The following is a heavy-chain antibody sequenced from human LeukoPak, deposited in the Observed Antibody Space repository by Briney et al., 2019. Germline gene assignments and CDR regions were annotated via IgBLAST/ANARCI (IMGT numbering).Heavy chain of an antibody. CDR3: ARGTGYRSSTSCYPAGYYYGMDV. V-gene: IGHV4-34*01. CDR2: INHSGST. D-gene: IGHD2-2*01. Sequence: PSETLSLTCAVYGGSFSGYYWSWIRQPPGKGLEWIGEINHSGSTNYNPSLKSRVTISVDTSKNQFSLKLSSVTAADTAVYYCARGTGYRSSTSCYPAGYYYGMDVWGQGTTVTVSS. CDR1: GGSFSGYY. J-gene: IGHJ6*02.